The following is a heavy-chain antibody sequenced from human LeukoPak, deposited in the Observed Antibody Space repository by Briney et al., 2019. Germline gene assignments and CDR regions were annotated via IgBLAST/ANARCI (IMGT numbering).Heavy chain of an antibody. V-gene: IGHV1-2*02. J-gene: IGHJ4*02. CDR1: GYTFTGQY. D-gene: IGHD1-26*01. Sequence: ASVKVSCKASGYTFTGQYLHWVRQAPGQGLEWMGWITPNSGGTNYAQKFQGRVTMTRDTSISTAYMELSRLTSDDTAVYYCARHPYSGSYHFDYWGQGTLVTVSS. CDR2: ITPNSGGT. CDR3: ARHPYSGSYHFDY.